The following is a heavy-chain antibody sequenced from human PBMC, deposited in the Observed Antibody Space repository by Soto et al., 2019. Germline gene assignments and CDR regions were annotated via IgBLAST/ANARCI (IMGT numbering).Heavy chain of an antibody. J-gene: IGHJ6*02. Sequence: WGFLRLSCAASGFTFSSYGMHWVRQATGKGLEWVSAIGTAGDTYYPGSVKGRFTISRENAKNSLYLQMNSLRAGDTAVYYCARGISSGSNHLYGMDVWGQGTTVTVSS. CDR2: IGTAGDT. CDR1: GFTFSSYG. V-gene: IGHV3-13*01. D-gene: IGHD3-22*01. CDR3: ARGISSGSNHLYGMDV.